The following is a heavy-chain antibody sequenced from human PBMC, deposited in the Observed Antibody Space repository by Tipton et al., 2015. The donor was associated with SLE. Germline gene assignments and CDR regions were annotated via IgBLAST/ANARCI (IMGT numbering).Heavy chain of an antibody. CDR1: GGSISSSSYY. Sequence: TLSLTCTVSGGSISSSSYYWGWIRQPPGKGLEWIGSIYYSGSTYYNPSPKSRVTISVDTSKNQFSLKLSSVTAADTAVYYCARGFSSGWYLSAFDIWGQGTMVTVSS. V-gene: IGHV4-39*07. J-gene: IGHJ3*02. CDR3: ARGFSSGWYLSAFDI. D-gene: IGHD6-19*01. CDR2: IYYSGST.